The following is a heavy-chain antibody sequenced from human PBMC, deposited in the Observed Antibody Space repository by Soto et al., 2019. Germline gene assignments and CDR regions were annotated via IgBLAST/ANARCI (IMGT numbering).Heavy chain of an antibody. CDR2: IDPSDSYT. CDR1: GYSFTSYW. Sequence: LKISCKGSGYSFTSYWISWVRQMPGKGLEWMGRIDPSDSYTNYSPSFQGHVTIPADKSISTAYLQWSSLKASDTAMYYCARQAEEQLAYNWFDPWGQGTLVTVSS. J-gene: IGHJ5*02. V-gene: IGHV5-10-1*01. CDR3: ARQAEEQLAYNWFDP. D-gene: IGHD6-13*01.